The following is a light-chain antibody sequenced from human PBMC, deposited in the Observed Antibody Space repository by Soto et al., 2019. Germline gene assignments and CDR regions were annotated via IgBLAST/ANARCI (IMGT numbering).Light chain of an antibody. J-gene: IGKJ1*01. CDR2: GAS. Sequence: ESVLTQSPGTLSLSPGERATLSCRASQSVSSNYLAWYQQKPGQAPRLLIYGASSRATGIPDRFSGSGSGTDFTLTITRLEPEDFGVYYCQQNKDWPGTFGQGTKVDIK. V-gene: IGKV3-20*01. CDR1: QSVSSNY. CDR3: QQNKDWPGT.